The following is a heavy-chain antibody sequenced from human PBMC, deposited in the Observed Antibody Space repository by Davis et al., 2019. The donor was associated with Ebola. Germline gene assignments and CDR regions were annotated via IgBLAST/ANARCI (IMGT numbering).Heavy chain of an antibody. D-gene: IGHD6-6*01. CDR2: ITSKAYGGTP. J-gene: IGHJ4*02. CDR1: GFTFANYA. Sequence: PGGSLRLSCEASGFTFANYAMSWFRQAPGKGLEWVGYITSKAYGGTPDYAASVKGRFTISRDDSKGIAYLQMSSLKSEDTALYYCTRQIDRSSSDYWGQGTLVTVSS. CDR3: TRQIDRSSSDY. V-gene: IGHV3-49*03.